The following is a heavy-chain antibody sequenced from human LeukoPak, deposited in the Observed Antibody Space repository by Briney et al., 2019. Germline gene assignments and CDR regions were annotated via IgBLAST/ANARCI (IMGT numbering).Heavy chain of an antibody. J-gene: IGHJ6*02. CDR3: VKDIRSIKYSTSWYDQGYYGMDV. Sequence: PGGSLRLSCAGSGFTLDDYAMHWVRQAPGKGLEWVSGISWNSGSIGYADSVKGRFTISRDNAKNSLYLQMNSLRAEDTALYYCVKDIRSIKYSTSWYDQGYYGMDVWGQGTTVTVSS. V-gene: IGHV3-9*01. CDR1: GFTLDDYA. CDR2: ISWNSGSI. D-gene: IGHD6-13*01.